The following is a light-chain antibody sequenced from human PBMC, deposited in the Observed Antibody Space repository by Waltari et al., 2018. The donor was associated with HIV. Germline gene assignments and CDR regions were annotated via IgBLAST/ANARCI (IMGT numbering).Light chain of an antibody. J-gene: IGKJ1*01. CDR3: LLYGYSPRWT. CDR2: ASS. CDR1: QSVSSTP. V-gene: IGKV3-20*01. Sequence: AVTLSPGTQSLPLGAGATLSCRASQSVSSTPVGWYQHKPVQSPRLLWYASSTRATCIPERFSGSGSGTDFTLTISRLEPEDCGVYYCLLYGYSPRWTFGPGTKVEI.